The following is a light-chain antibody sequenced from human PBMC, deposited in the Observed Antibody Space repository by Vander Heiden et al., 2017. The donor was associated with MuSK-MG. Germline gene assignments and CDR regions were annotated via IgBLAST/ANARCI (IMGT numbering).Light chain of an antibody. CDR1: SSDVGGYDY. CDR3: SSYTSSYTYV. J-gene: IGLJ1*01. V-gene: IGLV2-14*01. Sequence: QSALTQPASVSGSPGQPITISCPGTSSDVGGYDYVSWYQQHPGKAPKLMIYEVINRPSGVSYRFSGSKSDNTASLTVSGLQPEDEADYYCSSYTSSYTYVFGSGTKVTVL. CDR2: EVI.